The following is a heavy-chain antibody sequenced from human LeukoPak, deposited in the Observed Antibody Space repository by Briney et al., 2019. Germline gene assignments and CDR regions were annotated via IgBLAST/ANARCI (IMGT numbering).Heavy chain of an antibody. V-gene: IGHV3-7*01. D-gene: IGHD2-15*01. J-gene: IGHJ4*02. CDR3: VRNGGSLDS. CDR1: GFSFSNHW. CDR2: INLDGTDK. Sequence: GGSLRLSCAASGFSFSNHWMSWVRQAPGKGLEWVASINLDGTDKYYVDAVKGRFTISRDNAKNSLFLEMNSLRATDTAVYYCVRNGGSLDSWGQGALVTVSS.